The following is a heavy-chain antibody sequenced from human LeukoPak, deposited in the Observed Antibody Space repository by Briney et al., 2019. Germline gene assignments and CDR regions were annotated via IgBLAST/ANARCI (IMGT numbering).Heavy chain of an antibody. CDR2: IYYSGST. Sequence: SETLSLTCTVSGGSISSYYWSWIRQPPGKGLEWIGYIYYSGSTNYNPSLKSRVTISVDTSKNQFSLKLSSVTAADTAVYYCAALSYSNFDFDYWGQGTLVTVSS. CDR1: GGSISSYY. D-gene: IGHD4-11*01. V-gene: IGHV4-59*08. J-gene: IGHJ4*02. CDR3: AALSYSNFDFDY.